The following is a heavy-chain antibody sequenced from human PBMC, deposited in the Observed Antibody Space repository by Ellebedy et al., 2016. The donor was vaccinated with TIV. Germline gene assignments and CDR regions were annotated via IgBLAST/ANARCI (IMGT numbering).Heavy chain of an antibody. CDR2: INPNSGGT. D-gene: IGHD5-18*01. CDR3: ARVKGIQLWLRYFDY. Sequence: ASVKVSXXASGYTFTGYYMHWVRQAPGQGLEWMGWINPNSGGTNYAQKFQGRVTMTRDTSISTAYMELSRLRSDDTAVYYCARVKGIQLWLRYFDYWGQGTLVTVSS. CDR1: GYTFTGYY. J-gene: IGHJ4*02. V-gene: IGHV1-2*02.